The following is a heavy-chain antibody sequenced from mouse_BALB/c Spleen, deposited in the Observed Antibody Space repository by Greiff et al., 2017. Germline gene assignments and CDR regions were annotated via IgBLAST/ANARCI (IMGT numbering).Heavy chain of an antibody. V-gene: IGHV3-8*02. D-gene: IGHD2-14*01. CDR1: GDSITSGY. CDR3: ARSPPYYRYDVGYFYV. Sequence: EVQLQQSGPSLVKPSQTLSLTCSVTGDSITSGYWNWIRKFPGNKLEYMGYISYSGSTYYNPSLKSRISITRDTSKNQYYLQLNSVTTEDTATYYCARSPPYYRYDVGYFYVWGAGTTVTVSS. J-gene: IGHJ1*01. CDR2: ISYSGST.